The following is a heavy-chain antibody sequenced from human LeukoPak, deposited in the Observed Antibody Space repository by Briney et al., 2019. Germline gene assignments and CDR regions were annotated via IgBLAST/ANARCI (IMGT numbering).Heavy chain of an antibody. CDR1: GFTFSDYY. V-gene: IGHV3-11*01. CDR2: ISSSGSTI. D-gene: IGHD3-3*01. CDR3: ARALGDFLEYYFDY. J-gene: IGHJ4*02. Sequence: PGGSLRLSCAASGFTFSDYYMSRIRQAPGKGLEWVSYISSSGSTIYYADSVKGRFTISRDNAKNSLYLQMNSLRAEDTAVYYCARALGDFLEYYFDYWGQGTLVTVSS.